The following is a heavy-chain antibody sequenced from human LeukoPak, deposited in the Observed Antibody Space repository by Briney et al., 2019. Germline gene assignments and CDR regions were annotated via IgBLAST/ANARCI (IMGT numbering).Heavy chain of an antibody. D-gene: IGHD4-17*01. CDR3: ARAPGGFHGDYSPIGY. CDR1: GFTFSNAW. V-gene: IGHV3-30-3*01. CDR2: TSDDGSAK. J-gene: IGHJ4*02. Sequence: GGSLRLSCAASGFTFSNAWMSWVRQAPGKGLQWLALTSDDGSAKYYADSVKGRFTISRDNSQNTLYLQMNSLRAEETAMYYCARAPGGFHGDYSPIGYWGQGTLVTVSS.